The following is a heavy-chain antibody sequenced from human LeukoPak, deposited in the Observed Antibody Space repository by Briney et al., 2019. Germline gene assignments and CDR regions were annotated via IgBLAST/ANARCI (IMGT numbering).Heavy chain of an antibody. CDR1: GGSVSIYY. CDR2: VYNSGST. V-gene: IGHV4-59*02. Sequence: SETLSLTCTVSGGSVSIYYWSWIRQPPGKGLEWIGYVYNSGSTDYNPSLKSRVTISADTSKNQFSLKVNSVTASDTAVYYCVRDRELYYWGQGILVTVSS. J-gene: IGHJ4*02. CDR3: VRDRELYY. D-gene: IGHD1-26*01.